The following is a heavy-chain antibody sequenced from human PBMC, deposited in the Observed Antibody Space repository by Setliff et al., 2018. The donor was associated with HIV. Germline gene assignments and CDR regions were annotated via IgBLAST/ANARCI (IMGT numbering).Heavy chain of an antibody. Sequence: GGSLRLSCAASGFTFGSYWMSWVRQAPGKGLEWVANIKYDGSEKYYVGSVKGRFTISRDNAKNSLYLQMNSLRAEDTAVYYCANFRLAPLRGVTRSNYWGQGTLVTVSS. D-gene: IGHD3-10*01. CDR1: GFTFGSYW. V-gene: IGHV3-7*01. CDR2: IKYDGSEK. J-gene: IGHJ4*02. CDR3: ANFRLAPLRGVTRSNY.